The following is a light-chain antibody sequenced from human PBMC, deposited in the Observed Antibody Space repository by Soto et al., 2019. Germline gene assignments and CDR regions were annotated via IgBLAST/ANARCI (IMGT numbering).Light chain of an antibody. CDR1: QRVTSNY. CDR3: QHCVTSLTT. CDR2: GSS. J-gene: IGKJ1*01. Sequence: EIVLTQSPGTLSLSPGERATLSCGASQRVTSNYLAWYQQKPGQAPRLLIYGSSTRATGIPDRFTGSGSGTDFTLTISRLEPEDFAIYYCQHCVTSLTTFGQGTRVEIK. V-gene: IGKV3-20*01.